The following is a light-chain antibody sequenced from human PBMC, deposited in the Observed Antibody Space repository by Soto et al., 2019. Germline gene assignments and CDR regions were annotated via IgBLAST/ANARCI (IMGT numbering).Light chain of an antibody. CDR2: AAS. Sequence: DIQMTQSPSSLSASVGDRVTITCRASQSISTYLNWYQQKPGKAPKLLMHAASSLDRGVPSRFSGSGSGTDFTLTISSLQPEDSATYYCQQYNRYWTFGQGTKVDIK. J-gene: IGKJ1*01. CDR1: QSISTY. V-gene: IGKV1-39*01. CDR3: QQYNRYWT.